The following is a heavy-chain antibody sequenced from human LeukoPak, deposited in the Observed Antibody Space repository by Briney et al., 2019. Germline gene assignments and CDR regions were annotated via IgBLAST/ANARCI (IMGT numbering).Heavy chain of an antibody. V-gene: IGHV1-18*04. D-gene: IGHD3-9*01. Sequence: GASVKVSCKASGYTFTSCGISWVRQAPGQGLEWMGWISAYNGNTNYAQKLQGRVTMTTDTSTSTAYMELRSLRSDDTAVYYCARERDYDILTGYYGYYYGMDVWGKGTTVTVSS. J-gene: IGHJ6*04. CDR1: GYTFTSCG. CDR3: ARERDYDILTGYYGYYYGMDV. CDR2: ISAYNGNT.